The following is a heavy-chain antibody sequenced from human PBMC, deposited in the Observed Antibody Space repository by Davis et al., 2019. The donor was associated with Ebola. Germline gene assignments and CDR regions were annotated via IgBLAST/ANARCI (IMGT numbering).Heavy chain of an antibody. CDR2: IYHSGST. CDR3: ARALQWLANFDY. CDR1: GGSISSSNW. J-gene: IGHJ4*02. Sequence: GSLRLSCAVSGGSISSSNWWRWVRQPPGKGLEWIGEIYHSGSTNYNPSLKSRVTISVDKSKNQFSLKLSSVTAADTAVYYCARALQWLANFDYWGQGTLVTVSS. V-gene: IGHV4-4*02. D-gene: IGHD6-19*01.